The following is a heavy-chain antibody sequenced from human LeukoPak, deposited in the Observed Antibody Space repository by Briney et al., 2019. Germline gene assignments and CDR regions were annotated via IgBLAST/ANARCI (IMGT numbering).Heavy chain of an antibody. CDR3: AKPFHYYDSSGYYYFDY. CDR1: GFTFDDYA. V-gene: IGHV3-43D*03. J-gene: IGHJ4*02. D-gene: IGHD3-22*01. CDR2: ISWDGGST. Sequence: GRSLTLSCAASGFTFDDYAMHWVRQAPGKGLEWVSLISWDGGSTYYADSVKGRFTISRDNSKNSLYLQMNSLRAEDTALYYSAKPFHYYDSSGYYYFDYWGQGTLVTVSS.